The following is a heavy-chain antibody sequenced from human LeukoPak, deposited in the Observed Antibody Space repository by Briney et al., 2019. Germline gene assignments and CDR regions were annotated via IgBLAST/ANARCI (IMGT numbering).Heavy chain of an antibody. CDR1: GFTFSSYA. J-gene: IGHJ4*02. CDR2: ISGSGGST. D-gene: IGHD3-3*01. CDR3: ARAELKLRFLEWLLYPFDY. Sequence: GGSLRLSCAASGFTFSSYAMSWVRQAPGKGLEWVSAISGSGGSTYYADSVKGRFTISRDNSKNTLYLQMNSLRAEDTAVYYCARAELKLRFLEWLLYPFDYWGQGTLVTVSS. V-gene: IGHV3-23*01.